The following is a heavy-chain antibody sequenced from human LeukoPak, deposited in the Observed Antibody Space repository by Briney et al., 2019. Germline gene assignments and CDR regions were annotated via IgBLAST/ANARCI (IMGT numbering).Heavy chain of an antibody. Sequence: GGSLRLSCAASGFTFSSYAMHWVRQAPGKGLEWVAVISYDGSNKYYADSVKGRFTISRDNSKNTLYLQMNSLRAEDTAVYYCARDLFPGMDTAMVSMDNWGQGTLVTVSS. CDR2: ISYDGSNK. J-gene: IGHJ4*02. CDR3: ARDLFPGMDTAMVSMDN. CDR1: GFTFSSYA. V-gene: IGHV3-30*04. D-gene: IGHD5-18*01.